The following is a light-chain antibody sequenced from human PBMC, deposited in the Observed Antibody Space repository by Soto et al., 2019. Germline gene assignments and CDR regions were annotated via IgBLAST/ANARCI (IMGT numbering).Light chain of an antibody. CDR2: GAS. J-gene: IGKJ1*01. Sequence: EIVLTQSPGTLSLSPGERATLSCRASQSVSSSYLAWYQQKPGQAPRLLIYGASSRATGIPDRFSGSGSGTDFTLTISRLELEDFVVYYWQQYRSSPKTFGQGTKLDI. CDR3: QQYRSSPKT. CDR1: QSVSSSY. V-gene: IGKV3-20*01.